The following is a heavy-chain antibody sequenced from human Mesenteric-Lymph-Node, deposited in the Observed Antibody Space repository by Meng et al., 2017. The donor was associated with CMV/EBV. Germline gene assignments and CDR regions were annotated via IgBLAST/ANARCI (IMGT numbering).Heavy chain of an antibody. V-gene: IGHV1-2*06. D-gene: IGHD3-10*01. CDR1: GYTFTGYY. CDR2: INPNSGGT. CDR3: ARAITMVRGVIRVFDY. Sequence: GYTFTGYYMHWGRQAPGQGLEWMGRINPNSGGTNYAQKFQGRVTMTRDTSISTAYMELSRLRSDDTAVYYCARAITMVRGVIRVFDYWGQGTLVTVSS. J-gene: IGHJ4*02.